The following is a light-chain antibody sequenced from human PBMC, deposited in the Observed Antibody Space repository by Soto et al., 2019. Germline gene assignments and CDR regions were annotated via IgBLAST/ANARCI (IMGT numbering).Light chain of an antibody. CDR2: GAS. J-gene: IGKJ1*01. CDR3: QQYDSSPWT. Sequence: EIVLTQSPCTLSLSPGERATLSCRASQSVSSSFLAWYQQKPGQAPRLLIYGASSRPTGVLHRFCGSGCGTAFTLTISRMEHDDFAVYYCQQYDSSPWTFGQGTKVEIK. CDR1: QSVSSSF. V-gene: IGKV3-20*01.